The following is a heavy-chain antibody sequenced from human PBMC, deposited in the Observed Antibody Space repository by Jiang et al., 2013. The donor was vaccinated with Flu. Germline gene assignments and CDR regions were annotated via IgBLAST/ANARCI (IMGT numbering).Heavy chain of an antibody. CDR2: IIPIFGTA. Sequence: SGAEVKKPGSSVKVSCKASGGTFSSYAISWVRQAPGQGLEWMGGIIPIFGTANYAQKFQGRVTITADESTSTAYMELSSLRSEDTAVYYCARDVLLWFGELPIRHAEGPADYYYGMDVWGQGTTVTVSS. V-gene: IGHV1-69*01. CDR3: ARDVLLWFGELPIRHAEGPADYYYGMDV. D-gene: IGHD3-10*01. J-gene: IGHJ6*02. CDR1: GGTFSSYA.